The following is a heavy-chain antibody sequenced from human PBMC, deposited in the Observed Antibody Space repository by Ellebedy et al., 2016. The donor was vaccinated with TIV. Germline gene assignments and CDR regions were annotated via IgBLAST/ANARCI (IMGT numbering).Heavy chain of an antibody. J-gene: IGHJ4*02. CDR3: AKGLDYGDDY. CDR1: GFTFSSYA. D-gene: IGHD4-17*01. V-gene: IGHV3-30-3*01. CDR2: ISYDGSNK. Sequence: GGSLRLXXAASGFTFSSYAMHWVRQAPGKGLEWVAVISYDGSNKYYADSVKGRFTISRDNSKNTLYLQMNSLRVDDTAVYYCAKGLDYGDDYWGQGTLVIVSS.